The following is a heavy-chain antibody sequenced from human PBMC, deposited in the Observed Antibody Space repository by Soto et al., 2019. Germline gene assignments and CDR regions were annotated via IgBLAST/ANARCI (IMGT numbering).Heavy chain of an antibody. CDR3: AREFSDYAGY. CDR1: GYPFTTYD. CDR2: MNPNNGDT. V-gene: IGHV1-8*01. J-gene: IGHJ4*02. D-gene: IGHD4-17*01. Sequence: QVQLVQSGAEVKKPGASVKVSCKASGYPFTTYDINWLRQAAGQGLEWMGWMNPNNGDTAYAQKFQGRGTMTRDTSISTAYMELTSLRSEDTAVYYCAREFSDYAGYWGQGTLVTVSS.